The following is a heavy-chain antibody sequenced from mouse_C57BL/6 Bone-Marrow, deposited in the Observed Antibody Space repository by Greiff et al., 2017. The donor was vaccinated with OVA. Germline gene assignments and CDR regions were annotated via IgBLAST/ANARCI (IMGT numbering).Heavy chain of an antibody. Sequence: QVQLQQSGAELVRPGASVTLSCKASGYSFTDYDMHWVKQTPVHGLEWIGAIDPETGGTAYNQKFKGKAILTADKSSSTAYMELRSLTSEDSAVYYCTGSCRSWFAYWGQGTLVTVSA. V-gene: IGHV1-15*01. CDR1: GYSFTDYD. J-gene: IGHJ3*01. CDR2: IDPETGGT. CDR3: TGSCRSWFAY.